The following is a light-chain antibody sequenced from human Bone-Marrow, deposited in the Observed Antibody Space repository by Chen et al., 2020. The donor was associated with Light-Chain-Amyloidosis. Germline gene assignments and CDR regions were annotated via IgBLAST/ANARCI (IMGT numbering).Light chain of an antibody. J-gene: IGKJ4*02. CDR2: GSS. V-gene: IGKV3-20*01. CDR1: QTISSNY. Sequence: EIVLTQSPGTLSLSPGEGANLSCRASQTISSNYLTWYQQKFGQAPRLLIYGSSSRATGIPDRFTGSGSGTDFTLNINRLEPEDFAMYYCQQYGTPPLTFGGGTKVEIK. CDR3: QQYGTPPLT.